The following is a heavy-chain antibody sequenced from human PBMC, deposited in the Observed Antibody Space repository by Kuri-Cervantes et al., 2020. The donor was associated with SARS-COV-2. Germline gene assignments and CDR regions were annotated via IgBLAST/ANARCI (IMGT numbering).Heavy chain of an antibody. D-gene: IGHD4-11*01. V-gene: IGHV3-74*01. J-gene: IGHJ4*02. Sequence: GEFLKIPCVASGFTFSSYWKHWGRQAPGKGLVWVSRLTNDGSDAIFADSVKGRFTISRDNAKNMLYLYMNSLRADDTAVYYCARDSMTTRDFDYWGQGTLFTVSS. CDR2: LTNDGSDA. CDR1: GFTFSSYW. CDR3: ARDSMTTRDFDY.